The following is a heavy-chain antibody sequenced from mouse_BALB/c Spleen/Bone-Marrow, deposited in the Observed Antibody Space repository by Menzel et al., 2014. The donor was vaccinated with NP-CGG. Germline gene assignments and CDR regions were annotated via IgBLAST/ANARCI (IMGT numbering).Heavy chain of an antibody. CDR2: IWSGGST. CDR3: ARRGDGYYDWFAY. J-gene: IGHJ3*01. V-gene: IGHV2-2*02. CDR1: GFSLTSYG. Sequence: QVQLQQSGPGLVQPSQSLSITCTVSGFSLTSYGVHWVRQSPGKGLEWLGVIWSGGSTDYNAAFISRLSISKDNSKSQVFFKRNSLQANDTAIYYCARRGDGYYDWFAYWGQGTLVTVSA. D-gene: IGHD2-3*01.